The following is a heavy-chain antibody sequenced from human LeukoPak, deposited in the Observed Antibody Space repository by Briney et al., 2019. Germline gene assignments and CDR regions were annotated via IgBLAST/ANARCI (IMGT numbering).Heavy chain of an antibody. CDR3: AADDSEYGDYNLDY. J-gene: IGHJ4*02. CDR2: IRSKTVGETI. Sequence: GESLRLSCAASGFAFSHAWMSWVRQVPGEGLEWVGRIRSKTVGETIDYAAPVKGRFTISRDDSKLTVDLQMNSLKTEDTAVYYCAADDSEYGDYNLDYWGQETLVTVSS. CDR1: GFAFSHAW. D-gene: IGHD4-17*01. V-gene: IGHV3-15*01.